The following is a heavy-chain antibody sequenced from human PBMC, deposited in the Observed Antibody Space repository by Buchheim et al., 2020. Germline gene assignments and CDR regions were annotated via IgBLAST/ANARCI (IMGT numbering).Heavy chain of an antibody. Sequence: QVQLQESGPGLVKPSETLSLTCSVSGGSISSHYWSWIRQPPGKGLEWIGYMYYSGSTNKNPSLKSRVTISVDTSKNQFSLKLSSVTAADTAVYYCARSLILRDGYGMDVWGQGTT. CDR3: ARSLILRDGYGMDV. D-gene: IGHD5-24*01. CDR1: GGSISSHY. CDR2: MYYSGST. J-gene: IGHJ6*02. V-gene: IGHV4-59*11.